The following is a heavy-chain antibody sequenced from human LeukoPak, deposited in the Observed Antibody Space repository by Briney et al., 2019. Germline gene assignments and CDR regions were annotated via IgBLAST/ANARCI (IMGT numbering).Heavy chain of an antibody. Sequence: GGSLRLSCAASGFTVSSNYMSWVRQAPGKGLEWVSIIYSGGSTIYADSVKGRLTISKDNSKNTLYLQMNSLRAEDTAVYYCARGGSYLSAFDIWGQGTMVTVSS. J-gene: IGHJ3*02. V-gene: IGHV3-53*01. CDR2: IYSGGST. D-gene: IGHD1-26*01. CDR3: ARGGSYLSAFDI. CDR1: GFTVSSNY.